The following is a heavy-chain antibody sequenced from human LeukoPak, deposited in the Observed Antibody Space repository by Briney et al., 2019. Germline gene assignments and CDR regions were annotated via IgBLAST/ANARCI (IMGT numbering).Heavy chain of an antibody. V-gene: IGHV3-23*01. CDR3: AQRGDSRSFDY. J-gene: IGHJ4*02. CDR2: ITSSGGST. CDR1: GFTFSNYA. Sequence: PGGSLRLSCAASGFTFSNYAMTWVRQAPGKGLEWVSVITSSGGSTSYADSVEGRFTISRDNSKNTLYLQMNSLRAEDTAIYYCAQRGDSRSFDYWGQGTLVTVSS. D-gene: IGHD3-22*01.